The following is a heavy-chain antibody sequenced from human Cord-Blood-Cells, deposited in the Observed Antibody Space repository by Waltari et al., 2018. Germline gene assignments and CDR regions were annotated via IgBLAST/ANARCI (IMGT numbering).Heavy chain of an antibody. J-gene: IGHJ4*02. D-gene: IGHD4-17*01. Sequence: QVQLQESGPGRVKPSETLSPTCAVSGYSISSGYYWGWIQPPPGKGLAWIGSIYHSGSTYYNPSLKSRVTISVDTSKNQFSLKLISVTAADTAVYYCARLYGDYDYWGQGTLVTVSS. V-gene: IGHV4-38-2*01. CDR1: GYSISSGYY. CDR2: IYHSGST. CDR3: ARLYGDYDY.